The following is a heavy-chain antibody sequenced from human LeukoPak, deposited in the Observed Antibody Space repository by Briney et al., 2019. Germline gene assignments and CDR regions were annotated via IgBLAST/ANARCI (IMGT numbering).Heavy chain of an antibody. J-gene: IGHJ5*02. V-gene: IGHV3-53*01. D-gene: IGHD2-2*01. Sequence: GGSLRLSCAASGFTVSSNYMSWVRQAPGKGLEWVSVIYSGGSTYYADSVKGRFTISRDNSKNTLYLQMNSLRAEDTAVYYCAKPGGLPAAKIDPWGQGTLVTVSS. CDR2: IYSGGST. CDR1: GFTVSSNY. CDR3: AKPGGLPAAKIDP.